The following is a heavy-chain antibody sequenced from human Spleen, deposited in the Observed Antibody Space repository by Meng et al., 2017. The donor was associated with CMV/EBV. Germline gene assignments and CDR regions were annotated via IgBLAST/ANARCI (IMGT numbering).Heavy chain of an antibody. CDR1: GFTFSYYK. J-gene: IGHJ4*02. D-gene: IGHD6-6*01. V-gene: IGHV3-72*01. CDR3: VRGSSSLRYLDY. Sequence: SSGFTFSYYKMEWGRQAREKVVEWVGLTRNRANSYTTEYSEARKGIFAVSRNDSENSLYLQMNSLKTEDTSVYYCVRGSSSLRYLDYWGQGTLVTVSS. CDR2: TRNRANSYTT.